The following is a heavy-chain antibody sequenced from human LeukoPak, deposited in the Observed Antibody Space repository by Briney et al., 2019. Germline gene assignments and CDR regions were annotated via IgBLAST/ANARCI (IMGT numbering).Heavy chain of an antibody. CDR1: GFTLSNAW. J-gene: IGHJ4*02. Sequence: GGSLRLSCAASGFTLSNAWMNWVRQAPGKGLEWVSAISGSGGSTYYADSVKGRFTISRDNSKNTLYLQMNSLRAEDTAVYYCAKGWDYYDSSRYFDYWGQGTLVTVSS. D-gene: IGHD3-22*01. V-gene: IGHV3-23*01. CDR3: AKGWDYYDSSRYFDY. CDR2: ISGSGGST.